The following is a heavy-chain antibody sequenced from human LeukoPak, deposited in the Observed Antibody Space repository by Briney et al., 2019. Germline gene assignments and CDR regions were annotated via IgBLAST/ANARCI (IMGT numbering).Heavy chain of an antibody. Sequence: PGGSLRLSCAASGFTFSSYWMHWVRQAPGKGRVWVSRINTDGSSTNYADSGKGRVTISRDNAKKTLYLQVDSLRAEDTAVYYCARGRHLYSYAYDYYMDVWGKGTTVTISS. CDR3: ARGRHLYSYAYDYYMDV. V-gene: IGHV3-74*01. CDR2: INTDGSST. J-gene: IGHJ6*03. D-gene: IGHD5-18*01. CDR1: GFTFSSYW.